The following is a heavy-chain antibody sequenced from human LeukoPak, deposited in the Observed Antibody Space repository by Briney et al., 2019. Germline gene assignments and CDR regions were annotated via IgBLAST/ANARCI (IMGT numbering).Heavy chain of an antibody. J-gene: IGHJ5*02. V-gene: IGHV4-34*01. CDR1: GGSFSGYY. Sequence: SETLSLTCAVYGGSFSGYYWSWIRQPPGKGLEWIGEINHSGSTNYNPSLKSRVTISVDTSKDQFSLKLSSVTAADTAVYYCAAVYSSGWFASRDPWGQGTLVTVSS. CDR3: AAVYSSGWFASRDP. D-gene: IGHD6-19*01. CDR2: INHSGST.